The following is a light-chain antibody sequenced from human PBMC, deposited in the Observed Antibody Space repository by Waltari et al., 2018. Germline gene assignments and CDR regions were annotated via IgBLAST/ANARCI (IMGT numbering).Light chain of an antibody. V-gene: IGLV5-45*01. J-gene: IGLJ3*02. CDR2: YRSDSDN. Sequence: PWSPHHFLVRYRSDSDNEQGSGVPRLFSGSNDTEAKESILLISGLQSEDEVDYYCMILHNNAGVFGGGTRLTVL. CDR3: MILHNNAGV.